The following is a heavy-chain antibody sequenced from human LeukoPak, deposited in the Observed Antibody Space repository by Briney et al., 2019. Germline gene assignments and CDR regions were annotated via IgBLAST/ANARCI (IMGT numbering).Heavy chain of an antibody. J-gene: IGHJ6*02. CDR1: GFTFSSYS. CDR3: ARDYCSSTSCYAGEYYGMDV. CDR2: ISSSSSYI. Sequence: GGSLRLSCAASGFTFSSYSINWVRQAPGKGLEWVSSISSSSSYIYYADSVKGRFTISRDNAKNSLYLQMNSLRAEDTAVYYCARDYCSSTSCYAGEYYGMDVWGQGTTVTVSS. D-gene: IGHD2-2*01. V-gene: IGHV3-21*01.